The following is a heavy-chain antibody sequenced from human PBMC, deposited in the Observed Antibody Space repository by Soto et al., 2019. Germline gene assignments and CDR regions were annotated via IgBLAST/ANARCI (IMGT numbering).Heavy chain of an antibody. CDR3: ARSLVFGGTNDY. V-gene: IGHV4-59*01. CDR1: GGSISSYY. D-gene: IGHD3-16*01. Sequence: LSLTCTVSGGSISSYYWSWIRQPPGKGLEWIGYIYYSGSTNYNPSLKSRVTISVDTSKNQFSLKLSSVTAADTAVYYCARSLVFGGTNDYWGQGTLVTVSS. J-gene: IGHJ4*02. CDR2: IYYSGST.